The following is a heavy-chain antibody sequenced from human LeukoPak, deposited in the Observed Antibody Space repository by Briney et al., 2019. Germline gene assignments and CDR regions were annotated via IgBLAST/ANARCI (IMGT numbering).Heavy chain of an antibody. D-gene: IGHD3-10*01. Sequence: GGSLRLSCTASKFTFSNYGVQWVRQAPGKGLEWVAVVSSDGGTKYYADSVKGRFTISRDNSRNTMYLQMDSLRAEDTAVYYCAKEYDSGGYGANFDYWGQGTLVTVSS. CDR2: VSSDGGTK. V-gene: IGHV3-30*18. CDR1: KFTFSNYG. J-gene: IGHJ4*02. CDR3: AKEYDSGGYGANFDY.